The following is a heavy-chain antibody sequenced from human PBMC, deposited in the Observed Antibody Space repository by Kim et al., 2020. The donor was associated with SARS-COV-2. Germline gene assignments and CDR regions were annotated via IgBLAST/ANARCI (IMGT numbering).Heavy chain of an antibody. J-gene: IGHJ6*01. CDR2: IYYSGST. D-gene: IGHD3-3*01. V-gene: IGHV4-39*07. Sequence: SETLSLTCTVSGGSISSSSYYWGWIRQPPGKGLEWIGSIYYSGSTYYNPSLKSRVTISVDTSKNQFSLKLSSVTAADTAVYYCARVKLSGYPHYYYYYG. CDR1: GGSISSSSYY. CDR3: ARVKLSGYPHYYYYYG.